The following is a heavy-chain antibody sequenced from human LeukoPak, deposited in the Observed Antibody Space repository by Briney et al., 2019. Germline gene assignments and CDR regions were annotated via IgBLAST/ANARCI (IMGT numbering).Heavy chain of an antibody. J-gene: IGHJ4*02. CDR3: ARGSSGYYYGSGSYFH. Sequence: GASVKVSCKASGYTFTGYYMHWVRQAPGQGLEWMGWISAYNGNTNYAQKLQGRVTMTTDTSTSTAYMELRSLRSDDTAVYYCARGSSGYYYGSGSYFHWGQGTLVTVSS. V-gene: IGHV1-18*04. CDR1: GYTFTGYY. D-gene: IGHD3-10*01. CDR2: ISAYNGNT.